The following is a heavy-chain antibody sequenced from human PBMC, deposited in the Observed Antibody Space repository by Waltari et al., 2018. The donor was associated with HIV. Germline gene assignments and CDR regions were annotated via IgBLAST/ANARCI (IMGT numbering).Heavy chain of an antibody. D-gene: IGHD2-15*01. CDR2: LWDDGSNK. V-gene: IGHV3-33*01. CDR1: GFTFSNYG. CDR3: TRDKQTTGATLDY. J-gene: IGHJ4*02. Sequence: QVQLVESGGGVVQPGRSLRLSCAASGFTFSNYGMHWVRQAPGEGLEWVALLWDDGSNKFYADSVKGRFIISRDNSKNTLYLQINSLRADDTAVYYCTRDKQTTGATLDYWGQGTLVTISS.